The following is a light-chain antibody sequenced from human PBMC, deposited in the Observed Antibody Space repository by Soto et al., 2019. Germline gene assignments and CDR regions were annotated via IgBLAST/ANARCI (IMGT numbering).Light chain of an antibody. CDR1: QSVSSSY. CDR3: QQYVSSPPYT. V-gene: IGKV3-20*01. Sequence: EIVLTQSPGSLSLSPGERATLSCRASQSVSSSYLAWYQQKPGQAPRLLIYGASSRATGIPDRFSGSGSGTDFTLTIGRLEPEDLAVYYCQQYVSSPPYTFGQGTELEIK. CDR2: GAS. J-gene: IGKJ2*01.